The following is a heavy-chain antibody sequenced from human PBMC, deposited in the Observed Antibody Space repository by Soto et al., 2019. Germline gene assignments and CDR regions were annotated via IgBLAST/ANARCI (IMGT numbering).Heavy chain of an antibody. V-gene: IGHV4-4*02. D-gene: IGHD1-1*01. J-gene: IGHJ4*02. CDR3: ARATGTLRSRNCDY. CDR1: GGSLSSSNW. CDR2: LFHTGRA. Sequence: TSETLSLTCAVSGGSLSSSNWWSWVRQPPGKGLEWIGELFHTGRANYNPSLRSRVAISVDTSKSQFSLRLSSVTAADTAVYYCARATGTLRSRNCDYWGQGSLVTVSS.